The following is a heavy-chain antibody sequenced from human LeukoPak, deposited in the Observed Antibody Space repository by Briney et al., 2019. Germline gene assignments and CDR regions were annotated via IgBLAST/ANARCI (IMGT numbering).Heavy chain of an antibody. Sequence: ASVKVSCKASGYTFTAYYVHWVRQAPGQGLEWMGWITPNSGGTKYAQKFQGRVTMTRDTSISTAYMELSGLRSDDTAVYYCARGFRLSAIEDWFDPWGQGTLVTVSS. CDR3: ARGFRLSAIEDWFDP. CDR1: GYTFTAYY. J-gene: IGHJ5*02. CDR2: ITPNSGGT. D-gene: IGHD2-2*02. V-gene: IGHV1-2*02.